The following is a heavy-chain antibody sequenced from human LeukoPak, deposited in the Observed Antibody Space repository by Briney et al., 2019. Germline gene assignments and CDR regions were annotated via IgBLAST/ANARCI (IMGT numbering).Heavy chain of an antibody. CDR3: ARTTRYYYDSSGSYYFDY. Sequence: SETLSLTCTVSGGSISSYYWSWIRQPPGKGLEWIGYIYYSGTTNYNPSLKSRVTMSIDTSKSQFSLKLNSVTAADTAVYYCARTTRYYYDSSGSYYFDYRGQGTLVTVSS. CDR2: IYYSGTT. D-gene: IGHD3-22*01. V-gene: IGHV4-59*01. CDR1: GGSISSYY. J-gene: IGHJ4*02.